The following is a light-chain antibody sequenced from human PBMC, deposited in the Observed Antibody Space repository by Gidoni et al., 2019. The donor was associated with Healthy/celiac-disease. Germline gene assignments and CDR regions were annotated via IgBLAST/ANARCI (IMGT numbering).Light chain of an antibody. CDR2: DAS. Sequence: EIVLTQSPATLSLSPRERATLSCRASQSVSSYLAWYQQKPGQAPRLLIYDASNRATGIPARFSGSVSGTDFTLTISSLEPEDFAVYYCQQRSNWPTWTFGQGTKVEIK. CDR3: QQRSNWPTWT. V-gene: IGKV3-11*01. CDR1: QSVSSY. J-gene: IGKJ1*01.